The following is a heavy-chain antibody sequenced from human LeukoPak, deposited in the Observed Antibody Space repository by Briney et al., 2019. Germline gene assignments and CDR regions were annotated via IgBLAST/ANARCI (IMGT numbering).Heavy chain of an antibody. CDR3: ARYGSGTYPRLDY. CDR1: GGSIRGYY. D-gene: IGHD3-10*01. Sequence: SETLSLTCTVSGGSIRGYYWSWIRQPPGKGLEWIGYIYYSGSTNYNPSLQSRVTISVDTSKNQFSLNLTSVTAADTAVYYCARYGSGTYPRLDYWGQGILVTVSS. CDR2: IYYSGST. J-gene: IGHJ4*02. V-gene: IGHV4-59*08.